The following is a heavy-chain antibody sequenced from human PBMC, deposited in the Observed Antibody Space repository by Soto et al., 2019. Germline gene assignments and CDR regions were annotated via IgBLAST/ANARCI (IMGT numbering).Heavy chain of an antibody. CDR2: ISYDGSNK. Sequence: QVQLVESGGGVVQPGRSLRLSCAASGFTFSSYAMHWVRQAPGKGLEWVAVISYDGSNKYYADSVKGRFTISRDNSKKTLYLQMNSLRAEDTAVYYCAREGGDYYDSSGYYGDAFDIWGQGTMVTVSS. D-gene: IGHD3-22*01. V-gene: IGHV3-30-3*01. CDR1: GFTFSSYA. CDR3: AREGGDYYDSSGYYGDAFDI. J-gene: IGHJ3*02.